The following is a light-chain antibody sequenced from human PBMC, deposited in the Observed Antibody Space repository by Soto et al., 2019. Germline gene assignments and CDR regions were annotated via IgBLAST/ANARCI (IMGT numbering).Light chain of an antibody. CDR1: QSVYRY. CDR3: QHTYSAPLT. CDR2: AES. J-gene: IGKJ4*01. Sequence: DIQMTQSPSSLSAVVGDRVIITCRASQSVYRYLNWYQQKPGKAPKLLIYAESALQSGVPSRFSGSGSGTDFTLTITSLQPEDYATYYCQHTYSAPLTFGGGTKVEIK. V-gene: IGKV1-39*01.